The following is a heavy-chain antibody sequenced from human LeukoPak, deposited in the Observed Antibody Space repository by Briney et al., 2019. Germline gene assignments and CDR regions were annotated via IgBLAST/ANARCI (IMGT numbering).Heavy chain of an antibody. CDR1: GFTFDDYA. CDR3: ARDLSRGSSWYYFDY. J-gene: IGHJ4*02. V-gene: IGHV3-9*01. CDR2: ISWNSGSI. Sequence: GRSLRLSCAASGFTFDDYAMHWVRQAPGKGLEWVSGISWNSGSIGYADSVKGRFTISRDNSKNTLYLQMNSLRAEDTAVYYCARDLSRGSSWYYFDYWGQGTLVTVSS. D-gene: IGHD6-13*01.